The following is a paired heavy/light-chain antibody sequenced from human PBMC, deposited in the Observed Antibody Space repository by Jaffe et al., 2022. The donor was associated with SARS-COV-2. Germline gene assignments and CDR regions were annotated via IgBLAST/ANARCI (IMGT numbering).Heavy chain of an antibody. V-gene: IGHV3-11*06. CDR1: GFTFSDYY. Sequence: QVQLVESGGGLVKPGGSLRLSCAASGFTFSDYYMSWIRQAPGKGLEWVSYISISSTYTNYADSVKGRFTISRDNAKNSLYLQMNSLRAEDTAVYYCATFGYDSSGEFDYWGQGTLVTVSS. D-gene: IGHD3-22*01. CDR2: ISISSTYT. J-gene: IGHJ4*02. CDR3: ATFGYDSSGEFDY.
Light chain of an antibody. CDR1: QSVSSSY. J-gene: IGKJ5*01. CDR3: QQYGSSIT. CDR2: GAS. V-gene: IGKV3-20*01. Sequence: EIVLTQSPGTLSLSPGERATLACRASQSVSSSYLVWYQQKPGQAPRVFVYGASSRATGIPDRFSGSGSGTDFTLTISRLEPEDFAVYYCQQYGSSITFGQGTRLEIK.